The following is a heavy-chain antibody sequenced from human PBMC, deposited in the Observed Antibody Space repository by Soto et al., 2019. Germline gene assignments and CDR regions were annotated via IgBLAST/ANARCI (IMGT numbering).Heavy chain of an antibody. CDR3: ARDRLYYYDSSGYYPYWYYYGMDV. CDR1: GGSISSGGYY. J-gene: IGHJ6*02. V-gene: IGHV4-31*03. Sequence: ASETLSLTCTVSGGSISSGGYYWSWIRQHPGKGLEWIGYIYYSGSTYYNPSLKSRVTISVDTSKNQFSLKLSSVTAADTAVYYCARDRLYYYDSSGYYPYWYYYGMDVWGQGTTVTVSS. CDR2: IYYSGST. D-gene: IGHD3-22*01.